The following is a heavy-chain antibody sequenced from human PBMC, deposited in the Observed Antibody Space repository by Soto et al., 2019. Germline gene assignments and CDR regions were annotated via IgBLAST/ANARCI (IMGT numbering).Heavy chain of an antibody. CDR1: DDSISSKNW. CDR2: ICHSGST. Sequence: QVQLQESGPGLVKPSGTLSLTCAVSDDSISSKNWWAWVRQPPGKGLEWIGEICHSGSTTYNPSRKSRVTMSLGKSKNHFSLGLNSVTAADTAMYYCAGVNRWASVWVGIDYWGQGTLVTVSS. J-gene: IGHJ4*02. D-gene: IGHD3-16*01. V-gene: IGHV4-4*02. CDR3: AGVNRWASVWVGIDY.